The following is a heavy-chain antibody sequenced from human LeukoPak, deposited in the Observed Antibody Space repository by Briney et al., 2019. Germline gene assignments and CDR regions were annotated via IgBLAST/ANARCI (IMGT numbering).Heavy chain of an antibody. V-gene: IGHV4-34*09. CDR1: GGSFSGYY. CDR3: ARGYCSSTSCSKNGFDP. J-gene: IGHJ5*02. CDR2: INRSGST. D-gene: IGHD2-2*01. Sequence: SETLSLTCAVYGGSFSGYYWSWIRQPPGKGLEWIGEINRSGSTYYNPSLKSRVTISVDTSKNQFSLKLSSVTAADTAVYYCARGYCSSTSCSKNGFDPWGQGTLVTVSS.